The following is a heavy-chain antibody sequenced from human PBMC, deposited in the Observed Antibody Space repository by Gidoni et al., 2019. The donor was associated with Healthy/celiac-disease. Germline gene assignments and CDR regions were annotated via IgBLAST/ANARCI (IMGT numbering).Heavy chain of an antibody. Sequence: QVQRVESGGGVVKPGGSRRLSCAAAGFTFSDYYMSWIRQAPGKGLEWVSYIRSSSSYTTYADSVKCRFTISRANAKNSLYLQMNSLRAEDTAVYYCARCNGAAAASYYMDVWGKGTTVTVSS. CDR3: ARCNGAAAASYYMDV. CDR1: GFTFSDYY. CDR2: IRSSSSYT. V-gene: IGHV3-11*06. J-gene: IGHJ6*03. D-gene: IGHD6-13*01.